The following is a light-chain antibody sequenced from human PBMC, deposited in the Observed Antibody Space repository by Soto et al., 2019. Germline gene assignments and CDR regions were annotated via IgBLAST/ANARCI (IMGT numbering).Light chain of an antibody. CDR2: GAS. V-gene: IGKV3-15*01. CDR3: QQYNDWPPT. J-gene: IGKJ1*01. Sequence: EIVMTQSPGTLSLSPGERATLSCRASQSVSSNLAWYQQIPGQAPRLLIYGASTRATGIPARFSGSGSGTEFTLAISSLQSEDFAVYYCQQYNDWPPTFCLGTKVEIK. CDR1: QSVSSN.